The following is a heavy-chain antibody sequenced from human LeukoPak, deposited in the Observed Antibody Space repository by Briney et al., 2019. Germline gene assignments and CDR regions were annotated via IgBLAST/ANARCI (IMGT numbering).Heavy chain of an antibody. D-gene: IGHD4/OR15-4a*01. CDR2: IQTDGNTK. CDR1: GFAFSNYG. CDR3: AREESSLVLGGLAY. J-gene: IGHJ4*02. Sequence: PGRSLRLSSAASGFAFSNYGIYSVRHAPGKGLEWVTFIQTDGNTKYYADSVRGRFTISRDNSKNTVSLQMNSLRAEDTAVYYCAREESSLVLGGLAYWGQGTLVTVSS. V-gene: IGHV3-33*01.